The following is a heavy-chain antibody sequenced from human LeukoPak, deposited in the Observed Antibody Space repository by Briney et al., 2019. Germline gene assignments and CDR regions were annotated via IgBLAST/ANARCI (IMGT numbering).Heavy chain of an antibody. CDR1: GYSFTSNY. CDR2: IYPRDGST. Sequence: ASVKVSCKASGYSFTSNYIHWVRQAPGQGLEWMGMIYPRDGSTSYAQKFQGRVTVTRDTFTSTVHMELSGLRSEDTAVYYCARDREAFDYWGQGTLVTVSS. V-gene: IGHV1-46*01. CDR3: ARDREAFDY. J-gene: IGHJ4*02.